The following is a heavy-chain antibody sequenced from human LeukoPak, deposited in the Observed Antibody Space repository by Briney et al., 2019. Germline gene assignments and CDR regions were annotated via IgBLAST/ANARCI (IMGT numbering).Heavy chain of an antibody. CDR1: GGTFGSYA. CDR2: IIPIFGTA. J-gene: IGHJ6*03. V-gene: IGHV1-69*13. D-gene: IGHD2-2*01. CDR3: ARGYCSSTSCYDGSYYYYMDV. Sequence: SVKVSCKASGGTFGSYAISWVRQAPGQGLEWMGGIIPIFGTANYAQKFQGRVTITADESTSTAYMELSSLRSEDTAVYYCARGYCSSTSCYDGSYYYYMDVWGKGTTVTVSS.